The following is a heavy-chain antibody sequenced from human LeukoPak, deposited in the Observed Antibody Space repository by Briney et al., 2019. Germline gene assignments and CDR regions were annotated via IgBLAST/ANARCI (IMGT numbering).Heavy chain of an antibody. J-gene: IGHJ6*03. CDR2: IIPIFGTA. V-gene: IGHV1-69*13. CDR3: ARSYYYYYYMDV. CDR1: GGTFSSYA. Sequence: SVKVSCKASGGTFSSYAIIWVRQAPGQGLEWMGGIIPIFGTANYAQKFQGRVTITADESTSTAYMELSSLRSEDTAVYYCARSYYYYYYMDVWGKGTTVTISS.